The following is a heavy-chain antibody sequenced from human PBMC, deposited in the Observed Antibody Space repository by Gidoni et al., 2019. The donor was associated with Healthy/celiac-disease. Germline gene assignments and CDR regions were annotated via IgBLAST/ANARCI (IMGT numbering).Heavy chain of an antibody. CDR3: ASPGYSYGSLFDY. CDR1: GYSFTSDW. CDR2: IEPGDSDT. J-gene: IGHJ4*02. Sequence: EVQLVPSGAEVNKPGESLKISCKGSGYSFTSDWIGWVRQMPGKGLEWMGIIEPGDSDTRYSQSFQGKVTISADKSIRTAYLQWSSLKASDTAMYYCASPGYSYGSLFDYWGQGTLVTVSS. D-gene: IGHD5-18*01. V-gene: IGHV5-51*01.